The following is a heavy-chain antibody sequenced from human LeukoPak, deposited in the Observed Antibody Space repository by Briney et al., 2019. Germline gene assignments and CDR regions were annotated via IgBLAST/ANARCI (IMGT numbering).Heavy chain of an antibody. V-gene: IGHV3-33*01. Sequence: PGGSLRLSCAASGFTFSSYGMHWVRQAPGKGLEWVAVIRYDGSNKYYADSVKGRFTISRDNSKNTLYLQMNSLRAEDTAVYYCARDLLPNMVRGVIITPHYYYYGMDVWGKGTTVTVSS. CDR2: IRYDGSNK. CDR1: GFTFSSYG. J-gene: IGHJ6*04. CDR3: ARDLLPNMVRGVIITPHYYYYGMDV. D-gene: IGHD3-10*01.